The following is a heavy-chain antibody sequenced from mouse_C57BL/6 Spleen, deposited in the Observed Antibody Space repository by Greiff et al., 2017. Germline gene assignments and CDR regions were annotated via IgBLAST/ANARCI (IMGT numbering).Heavy chain of an antibody. CDR3: AKRGTAQAMDY. CDR1: GFTFSDYG. V-gene: IGHV5-17*01. D-gene: IGHD3-2*02. CDR2: ISSGSSTI. Sequence: EVKLVESGGGLVKPGGSLKLSCAASGFTFSDYGMHWVRQAPEKGLEWVAYISSGSSTIYYADTVKGRFTISRDNATNTLFLQMTSLRSEDTAKYYCAKRGTAQAMDYWGQGTSVTVSS. J-gene: IGHJ4*01.